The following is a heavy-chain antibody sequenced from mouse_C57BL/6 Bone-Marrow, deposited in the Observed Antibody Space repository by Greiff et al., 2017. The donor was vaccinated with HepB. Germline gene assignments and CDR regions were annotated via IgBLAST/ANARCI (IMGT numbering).Heavy chain of an antibody. D-gene: IGHD2-2*01. CDR1: GFTFSSYA. V-gene: IGHV5-4*01. Sequence: EVRLVEAGVGLVKPGGSLKLSCAASGFTFSSYAMSWVRQTPEKRLEWVATISDGGSYTYYPDNVKGRFTISRDNAKNNLYLQMSHLKSEDTAMYYCAREIYYCYDAWFAYWGQGTLVTVSA. CDR3: AREIYYCYDAWFAY. CDR2: ISDGGSYT. J-gene: IGHJ3*01.